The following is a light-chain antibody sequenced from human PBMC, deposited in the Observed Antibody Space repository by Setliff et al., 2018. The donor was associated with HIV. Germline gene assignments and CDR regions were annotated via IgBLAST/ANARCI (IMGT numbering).Light chain of an antibody. V-gene: IGLV2-14*01. CDR1: SSDVGGYNH. CDR3: SSYTSSSTLVV. CDR2: DVS. J-gene: IGLJ2*01. Sequence: QSVLTQPASVSGSPGQSITISCTGTSSDVGGYNHVSWYQQHPGKAPKVMIYDVSNRPSGVSYRFSDSKSGNTASLTISGLQAEDEADYYCSSYTSSSTLVVFGGGTKVTV.